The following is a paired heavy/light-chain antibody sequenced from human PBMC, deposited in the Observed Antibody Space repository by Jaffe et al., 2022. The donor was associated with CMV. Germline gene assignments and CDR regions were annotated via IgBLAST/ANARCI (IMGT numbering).Light chain of an antibody. CDR3: QKYNSYSST. CDR2: ETS. Sequence: DIQMTQSPSTLSASVGDRVTITCRASQSVDNWLAWYQQKQGKAPKLLIYETSYLESGVPSRFSGSGSGTEFTLTISSLQPDDFATYYCQKYNSYSSTFGQGTKVEIQ. CDR1: QSVDNW. J-gene: IGKJ2*01. V-gene: IGKV1-5*03.
Heavy chain of an antibody. Sequence: ELQLLESGGGLVHPGGTLRLSCAASGFTFNTFEFNWVRQAPGKGLEWVAYISTSGTTIFYADSVRGRFTISRDNAKNSLDLQMNSPRAEDTGVYYCVRPRAYSSRHYNAFDVWGQGAMVTVSS. CDR3: VRPRAYSSRHYNAFDV. CDR2: ISTSGTTI. CDR1: GFTFNTFE. J-gene: IGHJ3*01. D-gene: IGHD2-2*01. V-gene: IGHV3-48*03.